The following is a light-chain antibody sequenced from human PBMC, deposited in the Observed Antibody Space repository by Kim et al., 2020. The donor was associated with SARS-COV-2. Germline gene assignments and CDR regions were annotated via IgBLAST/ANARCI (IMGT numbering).Light chain of an antibody. CDR3: QHYYSRPPWT. Sequence: DIVMTQSPDSLAVSLGERATINCKSSQTVLYSANNKNYLAWYQQKPGQPPKVLIYWASTRESGVPDRFSGSGSGTDFTLTISSLQAEDVAVYYGQHYYSRPPWTFGQGTKVDIK. CDR1: QTVLYSANNKNY. J-gene: IGKJ1*01. CDR2: WAS. V-gene: IGKV4-1*01.